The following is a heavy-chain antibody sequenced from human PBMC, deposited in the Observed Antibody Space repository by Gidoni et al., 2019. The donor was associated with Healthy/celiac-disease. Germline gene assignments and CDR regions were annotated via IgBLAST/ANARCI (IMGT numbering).Heavy chain of an antibody. CDR2: IDWDDDK. V-gene: IGHV2-70*15. D-gene: IGHD6-19*01. CDR3: ARILTAPGRVADQDKYDYGMDV. Sequence: QVTLRESGPALVKPTQTLTLTCTFSGFSLSTSGMCVSWIRQPPGKALEWLARIDWDDDKYYSTSLKTRLTISKDTSKNQVVLTMTNMDPVDTATYYCARILTAPGRVADQDKYDYGMDVWGQGTTVTVSS. CDR1: GFSLSTSGMC. J-gene: IGHJ6*02.